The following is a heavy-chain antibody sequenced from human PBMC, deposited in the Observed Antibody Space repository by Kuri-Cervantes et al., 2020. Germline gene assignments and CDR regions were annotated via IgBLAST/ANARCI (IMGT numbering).Heavy chain of an antibody. CDR2: IYYSGST. J-gene: IGHJ5*02. Sequence: ESLKISCTVSGGSISSYYWSWIRQPPGKGLEWIGYIYYSGSTNYNPSLKSRVTISVDTSKNQFSLKLSSVTAADTAVYYCAREDYYDSSGYSLPPHSWFDPWGQGTLVTVSS. CDR3: AREDYYDSSGYSLPPHSWFDP. V-gene: IGHV4-59*01. D-gene: IGHD3-22*01. CDR1: GGSISSYY.